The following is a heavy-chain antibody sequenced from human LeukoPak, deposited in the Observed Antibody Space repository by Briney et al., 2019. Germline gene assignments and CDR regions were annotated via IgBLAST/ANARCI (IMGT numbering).Heavy chain of an antibody. CDR2: ISAYNGNT. CDR3: ASAMVRGVIIRGPYFDY. CDR1: GYTFTSYG. V-gene: IGHV1-18*01. Sequence: ASVKVSCKASGYTFTSYGIGWVRQAPGQGLEWMGWISAYNGNTNYAQKLQGRVTMTTDTSTSTAYMELRSLRSDDTAVYYCASAMVRGVIIRGPYFDYWGQGTLVTVSS. J-gene: IGHJ4*02. D-gene: IGHD3-10*01.